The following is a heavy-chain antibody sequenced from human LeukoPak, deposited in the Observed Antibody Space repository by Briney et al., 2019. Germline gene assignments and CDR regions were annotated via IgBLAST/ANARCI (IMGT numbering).Heavy chain of an antibody. V-gene: IGHV6-1*01. J-gene: IGHJ5*02. CDR1: GASVSSNSAA. D-gene: IGHD3-3*01. CDR2: TYYRSKWYN. Sequence: SQTLSLTCVISGASVSSNSAALNWIMESPSRALHWLGETYYRSKWYNDYAVSVKSRININPDTSKNQFSLQLNSVTPEDTAVYYCASQYYDFWSGYWAWFDPWGQGTLVTVSS. CDR3: ASQYYDFWSGYWAWFDP.